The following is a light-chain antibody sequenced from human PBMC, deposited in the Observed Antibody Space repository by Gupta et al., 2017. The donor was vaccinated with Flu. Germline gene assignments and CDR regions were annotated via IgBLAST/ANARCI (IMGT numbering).Light chain of an antibody. CDR2: RDD. Sequence: SVLTQPPSASGAPGQRVTISCSGSNSNIASNYVYWYQQFAGAAPKLLTYRDDQRPSGVPDRFSGSKSGTSASLAISGLWSEDEPDYYCSTWDDSLSGYVFGSGTKVTVL. V-gene: IGLV1-47*03. CDR3: STWDDSLSGYV. CDR1: NSNIASNY. J-gene: IGLJ1*01.